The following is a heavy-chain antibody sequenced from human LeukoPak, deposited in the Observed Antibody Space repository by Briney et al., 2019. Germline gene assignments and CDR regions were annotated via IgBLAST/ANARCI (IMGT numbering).Heavy chain of an antibody. CDR1: GFTFSRNW. CDR2: INSDGSIT. V-gene: IGHV3-74*01. Sequence: GGSLRLSCAASGFTFSRNWMHWVRQAPGKGLVWVSRINSDGSITNYADSVKGRFTISRDNAKNTLYLQMSSLRAEDTAVCYCAKIDAYWGQGTLVTVSS. CDR3: AKIDAY. J-gene: IGHJ4*02.